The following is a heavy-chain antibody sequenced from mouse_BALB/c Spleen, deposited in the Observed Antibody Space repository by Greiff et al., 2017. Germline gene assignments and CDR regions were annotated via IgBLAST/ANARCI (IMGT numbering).Heavy chain of an antibody. D-gene: IGHD2-3*01. CDR2: INPSTGYT. V-gene: IGHV1-7*01. CDR1: GYTFTSYW. J-gene: IGHJ2*01. CDR3: ARWMVYDGYDY. Sequence: QVQLKQSGAELAKPGASVKMSCKASGYTFTSYWMHRVKQRPGQGLEWIGYINPSTGYTEYNQKFKDKATLTADKSSSTAYMQLSSLTSEDSAVYYCARWMVYDGYDYWGQGTTLTVSS.